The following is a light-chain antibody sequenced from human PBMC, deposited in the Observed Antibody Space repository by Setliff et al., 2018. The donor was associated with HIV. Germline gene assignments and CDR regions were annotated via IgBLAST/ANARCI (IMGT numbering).Light chain of an antibody. CDR1: SSNIGAGYD. V-gene: IGLV1-40*01. CDR3: QSYDRSLSGCV. Sequence: QSVLTQPPSVSGAPGQRVTIPCTGSSSNIGAGYDVHWYQQLPGTAPKLLIYGNSNRPSGVPDRFSGSKSGTSASLAITGLQAEDEADYYCQSYDRSLSGCVFGTGTKVTVL. J-gene: IGLJ1*01. CDR2: GNS.